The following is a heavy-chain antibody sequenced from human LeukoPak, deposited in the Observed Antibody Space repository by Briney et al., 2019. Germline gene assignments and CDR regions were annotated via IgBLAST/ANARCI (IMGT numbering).Heavy chain of an antibody. D-gene: IGHD2-21*01. CDR2: ISSSGGTI. J-gene: IGHJ4*02. CDR1: GFTFSTYE. Sequence: PGGSLRLSCAASGFTFSTYEMNWVRQAPGKGLEWVSYISSSGGTIHYSDSVKGRFTISRDNAKNSLYLQVNSLRAEDAAVYYCVREVRREGDQFDYWGQGTLVTVSS. V-gene: IGHV3-48*03. CDR3: VREVRREGDQFDY.